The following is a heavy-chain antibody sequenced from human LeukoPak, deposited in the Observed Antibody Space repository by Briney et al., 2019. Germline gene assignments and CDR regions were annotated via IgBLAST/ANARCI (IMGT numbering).Heavy chain of an antibody. V-gene: IGHV3-33*01. CDR2: IWYDGSNK. D-gene: IGHD3-22*01. CDR3: ARVATSDSSGYCDY. Sequence: GGSLRLSCAASGFTFSSYAMHWVRQAPGKGLEWVAVIWYDGSNKNYVDSVKGRFTISRDNSKNTLYLQMNSLRDEDTAVCYCARVATSDSSGYCDYWGQGTLVTVSS. CDR1: GFTFSSYA. J-gene: IGHJ4*02.